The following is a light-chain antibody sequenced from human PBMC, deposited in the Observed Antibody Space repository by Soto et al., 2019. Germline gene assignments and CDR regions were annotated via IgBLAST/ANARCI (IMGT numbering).Light chain of an antibody. J-gene: IGKJ3*01. Sequence: EIVLTQSPDTLSLSPGERATLFCRASQTLSINFFAWYQQKPGQAPRLLIYAAYTRHTGIPDRFNGSGPETDFALTIHRLEPEDVALYFCQQYDGAPLTFGPGTKVDVK. CDR3: QQYDGAPLT. V-gene: IGKV3-20*01. CDR2: AAY. CDR1: QTLSINF.